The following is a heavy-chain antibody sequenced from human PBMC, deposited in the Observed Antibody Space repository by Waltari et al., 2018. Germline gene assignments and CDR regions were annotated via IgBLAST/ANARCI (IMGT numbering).Heavy chain of an antibody. J-gene: IGHJ4*02. CDR2: MSGSGNTR. Sequence: QVQLVESGGGLVKPGGSLRLSCTASGLTFNDYYMNWIRQAPGKGLEWISYMSGSGNTRYHADSVKGRFTISRDNAKNSLFLQMNSLRAEDTGVYYCASNYYDSSGYMDHWGQGTLVTVSS. D-gene: IGHD3-22*01. CDR1: GLTFNDYY. CDR3: ASNYYDSSGYMDH. V-gene: IGHV3-11*04.